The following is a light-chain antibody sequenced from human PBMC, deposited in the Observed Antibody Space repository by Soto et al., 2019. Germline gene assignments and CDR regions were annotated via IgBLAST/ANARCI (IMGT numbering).Light chain of an antibody. J-gene: IGKJ4*01. CDR1: QSANTF. CDR3: QQRNDWPPT. V-gene: IGKV3-11*01. CDR2: DAS. Sequence: IVLTQSPATLSLFPGERATLSCRASQSANTFLAWYQQKRGQAPRLLMSDASKRATGIPARFSGSGSGTDFTLTISSLQPEDFAVYYCQQRNDWPPTFGGGTTVEIK.